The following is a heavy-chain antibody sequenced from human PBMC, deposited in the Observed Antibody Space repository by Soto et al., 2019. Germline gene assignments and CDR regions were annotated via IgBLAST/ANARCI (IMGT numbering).Heavy chain of an antibody. CDR2: TGGGIGP. Sequence: EVQLLESGGGLVQPGESLKLACAASGFPFSNYAMSWVRQAPGKGLEWVSTTGGGIGPYYADSVKGRFTISRDNSKNTLYLQMNSLRAEDTAIYYCAKMPDGVNSNSPYCWGPGTLVTVSP. CDR3: AKMPDGVNSNSPYC. J-gene: IGHJ4*02. V-gene: IGHV3-23*01. D-gene: IGHD4-4*01. CDR1: GFPFSNYA.